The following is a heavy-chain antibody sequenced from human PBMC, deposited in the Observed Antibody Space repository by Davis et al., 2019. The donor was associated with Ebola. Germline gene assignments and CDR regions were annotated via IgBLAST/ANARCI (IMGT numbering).Heavy chain of an antibody. J-gene: IGHJ4*02. V-gene: IGHV3-48*03. CDR2: ISSVGSTI. CDR3: AKDRQSYYYDSSGSHPFDY. Sequence: GESLKISCAASGFIFSNYEMNWVRQAPGKGLEWISYISSVGSTIYYADSVKGRFTISRDNSKNTLYLQMNSLRAEDTAVYYCAKDRQSYYYDSSGSHPFDYWGQGTLVTVSS. D-gene: IGHD3-22*01. CDR1: GFIFSNYE.